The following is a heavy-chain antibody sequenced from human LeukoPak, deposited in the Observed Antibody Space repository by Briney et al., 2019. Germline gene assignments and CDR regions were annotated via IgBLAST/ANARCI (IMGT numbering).Heavy chain of an antibody. CDR3: ARGRSITIFGVVIDAFDI. Sequence: ASVKVSCKASGYTFTNYGISWMRQAPGQGLEWMGWISPYNGNTIYAQNLQGRVTLTTDTSTITAHMELRSLRSDDTAVYYCARGRSITIFGVVIDAFDIWGQGTMVTVSS. CDR1: GYTFTNYG. CDR2: ISPYNGNT. D-gene: IGHD3-3*01. V-gene: IGHV1-18*01. J-gene: IGHJ3*02.